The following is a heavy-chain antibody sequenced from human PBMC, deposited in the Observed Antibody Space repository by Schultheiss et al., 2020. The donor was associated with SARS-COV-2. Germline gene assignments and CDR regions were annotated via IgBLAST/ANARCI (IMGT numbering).Heavy chain of an antibody. CDR3: ARVRYSSSSSCFDY. D-gene: IGHD6-6*01. J-gene: IGHJ4*02. V-gene: IGHV4-39*07. Sequence: SETLSLTCTVSGGSISSYYWGWIRQPPGKGLEWIGSIYYSGSTYYNPSLKSRVTISVDTSKNQFSLKLSSVTAADTAVYYCARVRYSSSSSCFDYWGQGTLVTVSS. CDR1: GGSISSYY. CDR2: IYYSGST.